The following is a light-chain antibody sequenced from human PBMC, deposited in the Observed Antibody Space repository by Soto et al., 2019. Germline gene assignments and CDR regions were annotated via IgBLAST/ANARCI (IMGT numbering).Light chain of an antibody. J-gene: IGKJ3*01. Sequence: EIVLTQSPGTLSLSPGERATLSCRASQSVSSNYFAWYQQKPGQDPRLLIYGAASRATGIPDRCSVSGSGTDFTLTISRREPEDVAVYYCQQFCNSPPFTFGPGTPVDIK. CDR2: GAA. CDR3: QQFCNSPPFT. V-gene: IGKV3-20*01. CDR1: QSVSSNY.